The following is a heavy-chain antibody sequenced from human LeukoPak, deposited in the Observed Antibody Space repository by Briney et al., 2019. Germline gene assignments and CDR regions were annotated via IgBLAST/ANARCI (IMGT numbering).Heavy chain of an antibody. CDR1: GFTFSSYA. CDR3: AKALYGNQFNWFDP. D-gene: IGHD4-23*01. Sequence: QSGGSLRLSCAASGFTFSSYAMSWVRQAPGKGLEWVSAISGSGGSTYYADSVKGRFTISRDNSKNTLYLQMNSLRAEDTAVYYCAKALYGNQFNWFDPWGQGTLVTVSS. V-gene: IGHV3-23*01. J-gene: IGHJ5*02. CDR2: ISGSGGST.